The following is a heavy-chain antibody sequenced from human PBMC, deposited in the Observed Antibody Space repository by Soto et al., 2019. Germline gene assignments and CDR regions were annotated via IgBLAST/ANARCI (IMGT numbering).Heavy chain of an antibody. D-gene: IGHD3-22*01. Sequence: QVQLVESGGGVVQPGRSLRLSCAASGFTFSSYGMHWVRQAPGKGLEWVAVISYDGSNKYYADSVKGRFTISRDNSKNTLYLQMNSLRAEDTAVYCCAKDHRLYYYDSSGYSGMDVWGQGTTVTVSS. CDR3: AKDHRLYYYDSSGYSGMDV. CDR1: GFTFSSYG. CDR2: ISYDGSNK. J-gene: IGHJ6*02. V-gene: IGHV3-30*18.